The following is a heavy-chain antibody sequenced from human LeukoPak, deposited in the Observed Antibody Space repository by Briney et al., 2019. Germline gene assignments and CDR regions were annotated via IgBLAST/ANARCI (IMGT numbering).Heavy chain of an antibody. CDR1: GFTVSTNY. CDR2: IYSSGST. Sequence: GGSLRLSCAASGFTVSTNYMSWVRQAPGKGLEWVSIIYSSGSTYYADSVKGRFTISRDNSKNTLYLQMNSLRAEDTAVYYCARVVAAMGGIDYWGQGTLVTVSS. CDR3: ARVVAAMGGIDY. D-gene: IGHD2-21*02. J-gene: IGHJ4*02. V-gene: IGHV3-53*01.